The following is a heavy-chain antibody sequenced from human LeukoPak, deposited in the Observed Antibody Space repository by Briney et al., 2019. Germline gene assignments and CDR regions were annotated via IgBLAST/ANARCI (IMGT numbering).Heavy chain of an antibody. CDR2: VYYGGST. Sequence: SETLSLTCAVSGVSINDFYWTWVRQAPGKGLEWIGYVYYGGSTNYNPSLKSRVSMSVDTSKNQFSLTLTSVTAADTAFYYCARGGIRGYSAFDNLDFWGLGTHVTVSS. V-gene: IGHV4-59*01. D-gene: IGHD5-12*01. CDR1: GVSINDFY. CDR3: ARGGIRGYSAFDNLDF. J-gene: IGHJ4*02.